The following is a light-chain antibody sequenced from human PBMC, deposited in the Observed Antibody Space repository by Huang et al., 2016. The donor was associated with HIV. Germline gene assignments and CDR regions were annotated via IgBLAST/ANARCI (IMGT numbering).Light chain of an antibody. Sequence: DIQMTQSPSTLSASVGDRVTITCRASQSLSGWLAWYQQKQGKAPNLLIYEASSLRSWVPSRFTGRGSGTEFTLTISSLQADDFATYYCQQLHSSSYTFGQGTKVEMK. CDR2: EAS. J-gene: IGKJ2*01. V-gene: IGKV1-5*03. CDR3: QQLHSSSYT. CDR1: QSLSGW.